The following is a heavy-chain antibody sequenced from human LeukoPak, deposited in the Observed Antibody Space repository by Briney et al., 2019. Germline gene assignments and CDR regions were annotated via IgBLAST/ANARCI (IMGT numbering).Heavy chain of an antibody. CDR3: AKRAVGATRVFDS. D-gene: IGHD1-26*01. V-gene: IGHV3-23*01. CDR2: IGGSGDTT. J-gene: IGHJ4*02. CDR1: GFTITTCD. Sequence: GGSLRLSCVPSGFTITTCDMSWVRQAPGRGLEWVSGIGGSGDTTSYADSVKGRFTISRDKSKNTLFLQMNSLRVEDTAVYYCAKRAVGATRVFDSWGQGTLVTVSS.